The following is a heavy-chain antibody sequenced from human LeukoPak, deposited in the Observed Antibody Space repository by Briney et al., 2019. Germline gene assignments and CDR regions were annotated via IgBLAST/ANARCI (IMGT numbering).Heavy chain of an antibody. J-gene: IGHJ3*02. V-gene: IGHV4-4*07. CDR2: IYTSGST. Sequence: PSETLSLTCTASGGSISSYYWSWIRQPAGKGLEWIGRIYTSGSTNYNPSLKSRVTMSVDTSKNQFSLKLSSVTAADTAVYYCARVCCAGATGAFDIWGQGTMVTVSS. CDR1: GGSISSYY. D-gene: IGHD1-26*01. CDR3: ARVCCAGATGAFDI.